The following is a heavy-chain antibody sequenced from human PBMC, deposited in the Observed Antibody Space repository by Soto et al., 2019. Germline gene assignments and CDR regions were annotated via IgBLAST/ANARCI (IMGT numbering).Heavy chain of an antibody. CDR2: IYHSGST. CDR3: ARGIGLTGYFYYYYRMDV. D-gene: IGHD3-9*01. CDR1: GGSISSSNW. V-gene: IGHV4-4*02. J-gene: IGHJ6*02. Sequence: PSETLSLTCAVSGGSISSSNWWSWVRQPPGKGLEWIGEIYHSGSTNYNPSLKSRVTISVDKSKNQFSLKLSSVTAADTAVYYCARGIGLTGYFYYYYRMDVWGQGSTVPVCS.